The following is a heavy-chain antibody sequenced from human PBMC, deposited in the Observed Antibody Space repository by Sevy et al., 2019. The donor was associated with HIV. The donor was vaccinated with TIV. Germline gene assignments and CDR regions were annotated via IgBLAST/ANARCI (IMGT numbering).Heavy chain of an antibody. V-gene: IGHV3-48*04. Sequence: GESLKISCVASGFSFIHENMNWVRQAPGKGLEWLSYISTSGSTIYQAASVKGRFTISRDNAKNSLFLQMNSLRVEDTAIYYCVRDWDDKFSYGDSDPAVDCWGQGTLVTVSS. J-gene: IGHJ4*02. D-gene: IGHD2-21*02. CDR3: VRDWDDKFSYGDSDPAVDC. CDR2: ISTSGSTI. CDR1: GFSFIHEN.